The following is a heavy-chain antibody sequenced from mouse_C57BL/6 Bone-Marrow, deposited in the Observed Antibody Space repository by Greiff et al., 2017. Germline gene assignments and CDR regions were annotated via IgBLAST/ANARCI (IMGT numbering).Heavy chain of an antibody. Sequence: EVMLVESGGGLVKPGGSLKLSCAASGFTFSSYAMSWVRQTPEKRLEWVATISDGGSYTYYPDNVKGRFTISRDNAKNNLYLQMSHRKSEDTAMYYCAREGGSSSFDYWGQGTTLTVSS. CDR2: ISDGGSYT. J-gene: IGHJ2*01. V-gene: IGHV5-4*01. D-gene: IGHD1-1*01. CDR1: GFTFSSYA. CDR3: AREGGSSSFDY.